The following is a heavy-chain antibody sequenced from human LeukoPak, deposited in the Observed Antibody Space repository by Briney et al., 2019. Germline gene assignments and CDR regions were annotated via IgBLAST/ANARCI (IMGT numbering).Heavy chain of an antibody. CDR2: IYYSGST. CDR3: ARHSRTPGIAVAGRLD. Sequence: SETLSLTCTVSGDSISSSSYYWGWIRQPPGKGPEWIGSIYYSGSTYYNPSLKSRVTISVDTSKNQFSLKLSSVTAADTAVYYCARHSRTPGIAVAGRLDWGQGTLVTVSS. V-gene: IGHV4-39*01. D-gene: IGHD6-19*01. CDR1: GDSISSSSYY. J-gene: IGHJ4*02.